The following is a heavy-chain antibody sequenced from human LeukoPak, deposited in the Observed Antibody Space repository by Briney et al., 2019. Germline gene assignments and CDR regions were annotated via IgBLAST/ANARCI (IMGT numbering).Heavy chain of an antibody. CDR1: GFTFSSYS. D-gene: IGHD3-22*01. CDR3: AREREGYYYDSSGYYPDAFDI. CDR2: ISSSSSYI. J-gene: IGHJ3*02. V-gene: IGHV3-21*01. Sequence: SGGSLRLSCAASGFTFSSYSMNWVRQAPGKGLEWVSSISSSSSYIYYADSVKGRFTISRNTAKNSLYLQMNSLRAEDTAVYYCAREREGYYYDSSGYYPDAFDIWGQGTMVTVSS.